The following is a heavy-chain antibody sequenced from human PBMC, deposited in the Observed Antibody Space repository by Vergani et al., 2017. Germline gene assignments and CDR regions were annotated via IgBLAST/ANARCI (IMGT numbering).Heavy chain of an antibody. V-gene: IGHV4-59*01. CDR3: ATLHLRRDAFDI. CDR1: GGSISSYY. Sequence: QVQLQESGPGLVKPSETLSLTCTVSGGSISSYYWSWIRQPPGKGLEWIGYIYYSGSTNYNPSLKSRVTISVDTSKNQFSLKLSSVTAADTAVYYCATLHLRRDAFDIWGQGTTVTVSS. D-gene: IGHD2-15*01. J-gene: IGHJ3*02. CDR2: IYYSGST.